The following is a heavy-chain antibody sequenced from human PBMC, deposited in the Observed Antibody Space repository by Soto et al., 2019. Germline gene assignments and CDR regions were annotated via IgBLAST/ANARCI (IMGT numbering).Heavy chain of an antibody. J-gene: IGHJ4*02. CDR3: ATGGPTYYDILTGYSYYFDY. CDR1: GYTLTELS. Sequence: QVQLVQSGAEVKKPGASVKVSCKVSGYTLTELSMHWVRQAPGKGLEWMGGFDPEDGETIYAQKFQGRVTMTEDTSTDTAYMERSSLRSEDTAVYYCATGGPTYYDILTGYSYYFDYWGQGTLVTVSS. CDR2: FDPEDGET. V-gene: IGHV1-24*01. D-gene: IGHD3-9*01.